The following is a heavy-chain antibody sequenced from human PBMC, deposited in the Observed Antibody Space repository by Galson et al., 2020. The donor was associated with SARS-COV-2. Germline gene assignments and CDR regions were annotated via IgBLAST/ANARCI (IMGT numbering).Heavy chain of an antibody. J-gene: IGHJ6*02. D-gene: IGHD4-17*01. CDR2: TYYRSTWYS. CDR3: ARSPGKTVARTMDV. CDR1: GDSVSSDSAA. V-gene: IGHV6-1*01. Sequence: SQTLSLTCDISGDSVSSDSAAWNWIRQSPSRGLEWLGRTYYRSTWYSDYAVSMKSRITITPDTSKNQFSLQLNSVTPEDTALYYCARSPGKTVARTMDVWGQGTSVTVSS.